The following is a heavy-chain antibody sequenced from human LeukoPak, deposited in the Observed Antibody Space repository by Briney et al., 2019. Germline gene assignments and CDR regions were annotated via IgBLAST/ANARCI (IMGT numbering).Heavy chain of an antibody. Sequence: ASVKVSCKASGYTFTSYAMHWVRQAPGQRLEWMGWINAGNGNTKYSQKFQGRVTITRDTSARPAYMELSSLRSEDTAVYYCARVAIVGYCSGGSCYSQRNDAFDIWGQGTMVTVSS. CDR2: INAGNGNT. CDR3: ARVAIVGYCSGGSCYSQRNDAFDI. J-gene: IGHJ3*02. D-gene: IGHD2-15*01. CDR1: GYTFTSYA. V-gene: IGHV1-3*01.